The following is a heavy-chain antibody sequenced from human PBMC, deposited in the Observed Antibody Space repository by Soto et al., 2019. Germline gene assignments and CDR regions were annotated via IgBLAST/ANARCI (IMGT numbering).Heavy chain of an antibody. CDR1: GFTFSSYG. CDR2: IWCDGSNK. CDR3: ARETSIAGYYYYGMDV. D-gene: IGHD6-6*01. Sequence: PGGSLRLSCAASGFTFSSYGMHWVRQAPGKGLEWVAVIWCDGSNKYYADSVKGRFTISRDNSKNTLYLQMNSLRAEDTAVYYCARETSIAGYYYYGMDVWGQGTTVTVSS. J-gene: IGHJ6*02. V-gene: IGHV3-33*01.